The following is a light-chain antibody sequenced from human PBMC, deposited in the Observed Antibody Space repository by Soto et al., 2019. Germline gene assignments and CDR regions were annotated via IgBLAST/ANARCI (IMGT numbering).Light chain of an antibody. CDR3: AAWDDRLRGFL. CDR2: KNS. Sequence: SVLPQPPSASGTPGQRVTISCSGSSSNIGSNSVYWYQQLPGTAPKLLIFKNSQRPSGVPDRFSGSKSGTSASLAVSGLRSGDEADYYCAAWDDRLRGFLFGPGTKVTVL. CDR1: SSNIGSNS. J-gene: IGLJ1*01. V-gene: IGLV1-47*01.